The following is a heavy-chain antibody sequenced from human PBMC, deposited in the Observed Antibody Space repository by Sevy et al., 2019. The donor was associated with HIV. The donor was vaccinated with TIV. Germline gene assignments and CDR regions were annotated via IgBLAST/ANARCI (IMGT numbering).Heavy chain of an antibody. CDR1: GFTFSNAW. J-gene: IGHJ4*02. V-gene: IGHV3-15*01. CDR2: IKSKTVGGTT. Sequence: GGSLRLSCAASGFTFSNAWMSWVRQAPGKGLEWVARIKSKTVGGTTDNAAPVKVRFTISRDDSRNTMYLQMNSLKTEDTAVYYCSTSYYYDSSGYFRPYYFDYWGQGTLVTVSS. CDR3: STSYYYDSSGYFRPYYFDY. D-gene: IGHD3-22*01.